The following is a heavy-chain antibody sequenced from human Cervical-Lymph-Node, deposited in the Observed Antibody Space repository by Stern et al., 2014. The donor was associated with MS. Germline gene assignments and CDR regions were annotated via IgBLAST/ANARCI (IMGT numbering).Heavy chain of an antibody. V-gene: IGHV1-69*01. CDR2: TIPLFGTA. D-gene: IGHD1-26*01. CDR3: ARGELKEGLVRGMDV. CDR1: GGIFSSYA. J-gene: IGHJ6*02. Sequence: VQLVQSGAEVKKPGSSVKVSCKASGGIFSSYAISWVRQAHGPGPEWLGGTIPLFGTANHEQKFQGRVTIAADESTSTAYMELSSLRSEDTAVYYCARGELKEGLVRGMDVWGQGTTVTVSS.